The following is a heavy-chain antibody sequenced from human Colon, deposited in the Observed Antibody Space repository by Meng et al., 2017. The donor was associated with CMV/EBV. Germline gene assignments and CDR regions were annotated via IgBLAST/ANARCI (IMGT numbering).Heavy chain of an antibody. J-gene: IGHJ4*01. Sequence: GESLKISWAASGFSFSDYWVTWVRQRPGKGLELVANMSPAENEYSYGDSVEGRFTMSRDNAKDSLYLDMTGLRADDTAVYFCATDFGWYRRIYWGQGTLVTVSS. CDR2: MSPAENEY. CDR3: ATDFGWYRRIY. V-gene: IGHV3-7*03. D-gene: IGHD6-19*01. CDR1: GFSFSDYW.